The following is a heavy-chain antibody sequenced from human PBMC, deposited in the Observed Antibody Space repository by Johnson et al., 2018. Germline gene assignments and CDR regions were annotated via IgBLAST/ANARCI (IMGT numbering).Heavy chain of an antibody. D-gene: IGHD1-26*01. CDR1: GYTFTSYD. CDR2: MNPNSGNT. J-gene: IGHJ6*03. CDR3: ARRENSGSDDAYYYYYYYRDV. V-gene: IGHV1-8*01. Sequence: QVQLVQSGAEVKKXGASXKVXCKASGYTFTSYDINWVRQATGQGLEWMGWMNPNSGNTGYAQKFQGRVPMTRNTSISPAYMELSSLRSEATAVYYCARRENSGSDDAYYYYYYYRDVWGKGTTVTVSS.